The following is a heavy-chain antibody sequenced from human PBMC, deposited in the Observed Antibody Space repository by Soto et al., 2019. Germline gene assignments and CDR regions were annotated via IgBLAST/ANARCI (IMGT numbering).Heavy chain of an antibody. V-gene: IGHV1-18*04. CDR1: GYTFTSYG. CDR2: ISAYNGNT. CDR3: ARAVKYYDFWSGPPGWYFDL. D-gene: IGHD3-3*01. J-gene: IGHJ2*01. Sequence: QVQLVQSGAEVKKPGASVKVSCKASGYTFTSYGISWVRQAPGQGLEWMGWISAYNGNTNYAQKLQGRVTMTTDTSTSTAYMELRSLRSDDTAVYYCARAVKYYDFWSGPPGWYFDLWGRGTLVTVSS.